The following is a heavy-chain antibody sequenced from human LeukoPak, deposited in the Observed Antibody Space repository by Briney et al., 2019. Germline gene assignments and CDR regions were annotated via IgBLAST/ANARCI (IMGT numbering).Heavy chain of an antibody. CDR1: GYTFTSYG. D-gene: IGHD5-18*01. V-gene: IGHV1-18*01. CDR2: ISAYNGNT. CDR3: ARDVDTALVDWFDP. Sequence: ASVKVSCKASGYTFTSYGISWVRQAPGQGLEWMGWISAYNGNTNYAQKLQGRVTMTTDTSTSTAYMELRSLRSDDTAVYYCARDVDTALVDWFDPWGQGTLVTVSS. J-gene: IGHJ5*02.